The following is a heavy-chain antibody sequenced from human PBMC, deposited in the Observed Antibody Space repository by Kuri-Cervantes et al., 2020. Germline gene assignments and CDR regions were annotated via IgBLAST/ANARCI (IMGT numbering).Heavy chain of an antibody. Sequence: GGSLRLSCAASGFTFSSYATSWVRQAPGKGLEWVSIISNSGDNAYYTDSVRGRFTISRDNSKNTLYLQMNSLRAEDTAVYYCARFRAHSSGYYILGDFDYWGQGTLVTVSS. CDR3: ARFRAHSSGYYILGDFDY. CDR2: ISNSGDNA. D-gene: IGHD3-22*01. J-gene: IGHJ4*02. V-gene: IGHV3-23*01. CDR1: GFTFSSYA.